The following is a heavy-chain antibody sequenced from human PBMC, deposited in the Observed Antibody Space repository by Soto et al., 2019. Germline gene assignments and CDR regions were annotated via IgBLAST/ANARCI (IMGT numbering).Heavy chain of an antibody. J-gene: IGHJ6*02. CDR1: GGTFSSYA. CDR2: IIPIFGTA. D-gene: IGHD2-15*01. Sequence: SVKVSCKASGGTFSSYAISWVRQAPGQGLEWMGGIIPIFGTANYAQKFQGRVTITADKSTSTAYMELSSLRSEDTAVYYCARSMYCSGGSCYYYYYGMDVWGQGTTVTVSS. V-gene: IGHV1-69*06. CDR3: ARSMYCSGGSCYYYYYGMDV.